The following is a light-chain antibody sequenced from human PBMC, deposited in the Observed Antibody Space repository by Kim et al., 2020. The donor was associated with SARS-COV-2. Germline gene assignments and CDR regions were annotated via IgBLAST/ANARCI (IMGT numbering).Light chain of an antibody. CDR2: DSS. J-gene: IGKJ3*01. V-gene: IGKV3-11*01. Sequence: EIVLTQSPATLSLSPGERATLSCRASQSIATYLAWYQQKPGQSPRLLISDSSDRATGIPARFSGSGSGTDFTLTISSLEPEDFAVYYWQQRSNWPMTFGPGTKVDIK. CDR3: QQRSNWPMT. CDR1: QSIATY.